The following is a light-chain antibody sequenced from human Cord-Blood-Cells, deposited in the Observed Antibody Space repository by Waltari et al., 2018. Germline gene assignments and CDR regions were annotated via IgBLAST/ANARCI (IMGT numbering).Light chain of an antibody. V-gene: IGKV4-1*01. J-gene: IGKJ1*01. Sequence: DIVMTQSPDSLAVSLGERATINCKSSQSVLYSANNKNYLAWYQQEPGQAPKLLIYWASTGEPGVPDRFRGSGSGTDFALTISSLQAEDVAVYYCQQYYSTPPTFGQGTKVEIK. CDR1: QSVLYSANNKNY. CDR3: QQYYSTPPT. CDR2: WAS.